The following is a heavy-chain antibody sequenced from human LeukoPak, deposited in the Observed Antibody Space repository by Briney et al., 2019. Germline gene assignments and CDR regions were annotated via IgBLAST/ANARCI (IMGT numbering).Heavy chain of an antibody. CDR2: IYHSGST. D-gene: IGHD6-19*01. V-gene: IGHV4-30-2*01. CDR1: GGSISSGGYY. J-gene: IGHJ4*02. Sequence: SQTLSLTCTVSGGSISSGGYYWSWIRQPPGKGLEWIGYIYHSGSTYYNPSLKSRVTISVDRSKNQFSLKLSSVTAADTAMYYCARDVGSSGGPYFDYWGQGALVTVSS. CDR3: ARDVGSSGGPYFDY.